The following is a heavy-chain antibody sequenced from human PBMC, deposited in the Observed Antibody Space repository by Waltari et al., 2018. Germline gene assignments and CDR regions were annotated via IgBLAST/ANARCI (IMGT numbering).Heavy chain of an antibody. J-gene: IGHJ4*02. CDR3: AGHFSGSYYLDY. CDR1: GFTLSSYR. CDR2: ISSSSSTI. V-gene: IGHV3-48*01. D-gene: IGHD1-26*01. Sequence: EVQLVESGGGLVQPGGSLSLSCAASGFTLSSYRLNWVSQAPGKGLEWVSYISSSSSTIYYADSVKGRFTISRDKAKNSLYLQMNSLRAEDTAVYYCAGHFSGSYYLDYWGQGTLVTVSS.